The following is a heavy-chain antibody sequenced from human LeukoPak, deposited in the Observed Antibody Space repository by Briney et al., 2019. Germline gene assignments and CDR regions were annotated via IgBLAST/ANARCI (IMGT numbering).Heavy chain of an antibody. CDR3: AKDLCSTVVTPLCWYLDL. V-gene: IGHV3-30*18. CDR2: ISYDGSNK. Sequence: GGSLRLSCAASGFTFSSYGMHWVRQAPGKGLEWVAVISYDGSNKYYADSVKGRFTISRDNSKNTLYLQMNSLRAEDTAVYYCAKDLCSTVVTPLCWYLDLWVRGTLVTVSS. D-gene: IGHD4-23*01. J-gene: IGHJ2*01. CDR1: GFTFSSYG.